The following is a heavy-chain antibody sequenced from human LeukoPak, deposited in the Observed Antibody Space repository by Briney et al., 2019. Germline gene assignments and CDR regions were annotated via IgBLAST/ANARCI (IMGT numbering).Heavy chain of an antibody. CDR1: GGSISSYY. CDR2: IYYSGST. D-gene: IGHD3-3*01. CDR3: ARLRFLEWFHDY. Sequence: SETLSLTCTVSGGSISSYYWSWIRQPAGKGLEWIGYIYYSGSTNYNPSLKSRVTISVDTSKNQFSLKLSSVTAADTAVYYCARLRFLEWFHDYWGQGTLVTVSS. J-gene: IGHJ4*02. V-gene: IGHV4-59*01.